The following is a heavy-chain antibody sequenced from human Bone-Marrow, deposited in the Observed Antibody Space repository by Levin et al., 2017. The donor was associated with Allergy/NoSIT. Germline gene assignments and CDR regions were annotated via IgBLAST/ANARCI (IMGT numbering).Heavy chain of an antibody. CDR1: GFTFSNYG. V-gene: IGHV3-33*01. D-gene: IGHD3-9*01. CDR3: VRAAVASLTEFDVYMDV. J-gene: IGHJ6*04. CDR2: IWYDGSYK. Sequence: PGGSLRLSCATSGFTFSNYGMHWVRQAPGMGLEWLAVIWYDGSYKYYADSVEGRFTISRDNSKNTVYLEMNSLRGEDTAVYYCVRAAVASLTEFDVYMDVWGKGTTVTVSS.